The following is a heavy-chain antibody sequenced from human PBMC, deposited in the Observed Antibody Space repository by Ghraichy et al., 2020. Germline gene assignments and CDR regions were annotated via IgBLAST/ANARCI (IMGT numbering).Heavy chain of an antibody. V-gene: IGHV4-39*01. CDR2: IHYSGST. D-gene: IGHD2-8*01. CDR3: AVNHGVDY. Sequence: SETLSLTCTVSGGSISSSSYYWGWIRQPPGKGLEWIGNIHYSGSTYYNPSLKSRVTISVDTSKNQFYLKLSSVTAADTAVYYCAVNHGVDYWGQGTLVTVSS. J-gene: IGHJ4*02. CDR1: GGSISSSSYY.